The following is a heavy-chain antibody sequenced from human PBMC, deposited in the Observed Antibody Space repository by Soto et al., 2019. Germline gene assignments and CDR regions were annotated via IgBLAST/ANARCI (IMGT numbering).Heavy chain of an antibody. CDR3: AGQSYESRGYFYAY. CDR1: GGASSSTTYY. CDR2: IYSGGNT. V-gene: IGHV4-39*01. D-gene: IGHD3-22*01. J-gene: IGHJ4*02. Sequence: QLLLQESGPGLVKPSETLSLTCPFSGGASSSTTYYWGWIRQSPGKGLEWIGNIYSGGNTYYNPSLKSRVTISVDTSKIHLSLQLISVTAADTAVYYCAGQSYESRGYFYAYWGQRTLVTVSS.